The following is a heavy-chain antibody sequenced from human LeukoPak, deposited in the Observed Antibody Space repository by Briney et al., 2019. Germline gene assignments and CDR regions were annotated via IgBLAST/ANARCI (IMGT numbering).Heavy chain of an antibody. CDR3: ARDGPITAYWFDP. CDR1: GYTFTSYG. Sequence: GASVKVPCKASGYTFTSYGISWVRQVPGQGLELVGWISAYNGDTNFAQRFHDRVTMTTDTSTSTAFMELRSLTSDDTAVYYCARDGPITAYWFDPWGQGTLVIVSS. CDR2: ISAYNGDT. V-gene: IGHV1-18*01. J-gene: IGHJ5*02. D-gene: IGHD2-21*02.